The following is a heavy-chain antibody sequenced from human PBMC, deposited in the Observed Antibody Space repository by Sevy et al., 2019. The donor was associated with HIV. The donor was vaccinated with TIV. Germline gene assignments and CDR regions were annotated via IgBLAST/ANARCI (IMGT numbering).Heavy chain of an antibody. CDR3: ARDSPTYYYGSSGSRGAFDI. V-gene: IGHV3-30-3*01. Sequence: GGSLRLSCAASGFTFSSYAMHWVRQAPGKGLEWVAVISYDGSNKYYADSVKGRFTISRDNSKNTLYLQMNSLRAEDTAVYYCARDSPTYYYGSSGSRGAFDIWGQGTMVTVSS. CDR2: ISYDGSNK. J-gene: IGHJ3*02. D-gene: IGHD3-22*01. CDR1: GFTFSSYA.